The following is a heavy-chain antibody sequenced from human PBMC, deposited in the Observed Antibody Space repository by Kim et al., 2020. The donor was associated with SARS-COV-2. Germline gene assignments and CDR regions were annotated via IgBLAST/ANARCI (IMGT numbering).Heavy chain of an antibody. CDR2: INHSGST. CDR1: GGSFSGYY. V-gene: IGHV4-34*01. J-gene: IGHJ6*03. Sequence: SETLSLTCAVYGGSFSGYYWSWIRQPPGKGLEWIGEINHSGSTNYNPSLKSRVTISVDTSKNQFSLKLSSVTAADTAVYYCARIVQYYYYYMDVWGKWTT. D-gene: IGHD2-8*01. CDR3: ARIVQYYYYYMDV.